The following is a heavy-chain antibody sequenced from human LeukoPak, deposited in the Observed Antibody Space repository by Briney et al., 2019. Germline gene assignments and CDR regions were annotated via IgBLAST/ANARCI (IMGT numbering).Heavy chain of an antibody. CDR1: GGTFSSYA. CDR3: ARLGSSGSYRDFDY. D-gene: IGHD1-26*01. V-gene: IGHV1-69*04. Sequence: SVKVSCKASGGTFSSYAISWVRQAPGQGLEWMGRIIPILGIANYAQEFQGRVTITADKSTSTAYMELSSLRSEDTAVYYCARLGSSGSYRDFDYWGQGTLVTVSS. CDR2: IIPILGIA. J-gene: IGHJ4*02.